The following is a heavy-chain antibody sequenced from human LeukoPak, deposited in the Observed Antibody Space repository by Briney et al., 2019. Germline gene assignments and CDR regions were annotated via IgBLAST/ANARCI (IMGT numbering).Heavy chain of an antibody. CDR1: GYTFTGYY. CDR2: INPNSGGT. D-gene: IGHD3-10*01. V-gene: IGHV1-2*02. CDR3: ARKAGYYYGSGDY. Sequence: ASVKVSCKASGYTFTGYYMHWVRQAPGQGLEWMGWINPNSGGTNYAQKFQGRVTMTRDTSISTAYMELSRLRSDDTAVYYCARKAGYYYGSGDYWGQGTLVTVSS. J-gene: IGHJ4*02.